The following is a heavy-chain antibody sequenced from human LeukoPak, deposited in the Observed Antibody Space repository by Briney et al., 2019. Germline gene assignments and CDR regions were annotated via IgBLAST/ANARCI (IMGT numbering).Heavy chain of an antibody. CDR1: GFTFSNYA. CDR3: AKWHYFDY. V-gene: IGHV3-23*01. Sequence: GGSLRLSCAASGFTFSNYAMSWVRQAPGKGLEWVSTINRSGDSSYYADSVKGRFTFSRDNSKNTLYLQMNSLRAEDAAVYYCAKWHYFDYWGQGTLVTVSS. CDR2: INRSGDSS. J-gene: IGHJ4*02.